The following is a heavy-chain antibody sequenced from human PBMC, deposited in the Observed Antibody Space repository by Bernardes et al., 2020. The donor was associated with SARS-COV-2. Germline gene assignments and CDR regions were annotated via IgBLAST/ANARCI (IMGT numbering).Heavy chain of an antibody. V-gene: IGHV4-34*01. CDR1: GVSFSGYY. CDR2: INHSGST. D-gene: IGHD6-6*01. CDR3: ARGDVYSSLGYYYYYGMDV. Sequence: SETLSLTCAVYGVSFSGYYWSWIRQPPGKGLEWIGEINHSGSTNYNPSLKSRVTISVDTSKNQFSLSLGSVTAADTAVYYCARGDVYSSLGYYYYYGMDVWGQGNTVTVSS. J-gene: IGHJ6*02.